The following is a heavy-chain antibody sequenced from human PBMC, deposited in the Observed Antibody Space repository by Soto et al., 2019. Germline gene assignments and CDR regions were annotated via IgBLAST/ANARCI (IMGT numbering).Heavy chain of an antibody. CDR2: ISSGSSYI. D-gene: IGHD3-10*01. J-gene: IGHJ5*01. CDR3: ARDIMSGGAYPDS. Sequence: GGSLRLSCAASGFTFSTYTMNWVRQAPGKGLEWISSISSGSSYIYYAGSVKGRFTISRDNAKNSLFLQMNSLRADDTAVYYCARDIMSGGAYPDSWGQGTKVTVSS. CDR1: GFTFSTYT. V-gene: IGHV3-21*01.